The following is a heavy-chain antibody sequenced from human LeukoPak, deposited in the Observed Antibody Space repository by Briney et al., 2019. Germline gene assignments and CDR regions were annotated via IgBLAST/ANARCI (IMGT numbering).Heavy chain of an antibody. CDR1: GFTVSSYA. V-gene: IGHV3-23*01. J-gene: IGHJ6*02. D-gene: IGHD3-22*01. CDR2: ISGSGGST. CDR3: AKDRRDSSGYYDYYYYYGMDV. Sequence: GGSLRLSCAASGFTVSSYAMSWVRQAPGKGLEWVSAISGSGGSTYYADSVKGRFTISRDNSKNTLYLQMNSLRAEDTAVYYCAKDRRDSSGYYDYYYYYGMDVWGQGTTVTVSS.